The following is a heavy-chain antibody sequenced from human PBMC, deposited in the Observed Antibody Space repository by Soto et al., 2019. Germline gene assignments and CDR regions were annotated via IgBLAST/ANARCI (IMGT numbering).Heavy chain of an antibody. V-gene: IGHV1-46*01. Sequence: QVQLVQSGAEVKKPGASVRASCKASGYTFTDYYIHWVRQAPGQGLEWMGIINPSVGSTTYAQMFKGRVTMTWDTSTGTVYMELSSLRSDDTAVYYCARDTGSCSTTSCFPIYGMDVWGQGTTVTVSS. CDR3: ARDTGSCSTTSCFPIYGMDV. CDR1: GYTFTDYY. J-gene: IGHJ6*02. CDR2: INPSVGST. D-gene: IGHD2-2*03.